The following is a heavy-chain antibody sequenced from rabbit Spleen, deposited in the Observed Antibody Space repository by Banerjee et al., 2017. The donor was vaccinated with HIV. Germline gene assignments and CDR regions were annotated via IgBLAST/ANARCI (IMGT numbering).Heavy chain of an antibody. J-gene: IGHJ4*01. D-gene: IGHD4-1*01. CDR2: ISASASDNT. CDR3: ARDGYSRGWGIILYYFNL. Sequence: QSLEESGGDLVKPGASLTLTCTASGVSFSSSSYMCWVRQAPGKGLEWIACISASASDNTYYATWAKGRFTISKTSSTTVTLQMTSLTAADTAAYFCARDGYSRGWGIILYYFNLWGPGTLVTVS. CDR1: GVSFSSSSY. V-gene: IGHV1S40*01.